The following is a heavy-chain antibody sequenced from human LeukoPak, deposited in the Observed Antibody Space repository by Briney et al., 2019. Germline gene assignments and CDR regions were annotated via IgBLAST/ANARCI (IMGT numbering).Heavy chain of an antibody. V-gene: IGHV4-34*01. CDR3: ARGPPRYYYDNSGSDY. CDR2: INHSGST. Sequence: SETLSLTCAVYGGSFSGYYWSWIRQPPGKGLEWIGEINHSGSTSYNPSLKSRVTISVDTSKNQFSLKLSSVTAADTAVYYCARGPPRYYYDNSGSDYWGQGTLVTVSS. J-gene: IGHJ4*02. CDR1: GGSFSGYY. D-gene: IGHD3-22*01.